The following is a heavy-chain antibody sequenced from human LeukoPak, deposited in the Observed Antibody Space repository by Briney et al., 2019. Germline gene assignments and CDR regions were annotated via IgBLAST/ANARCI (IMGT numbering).Heavy chain of an antibody. V-gene: IGHV4-34*01. J-gene: IGHJ5*02. D-gene: IGHD3-9*01. CDR3: ARGRFYDILTASYKGFYHWLDP. Sequence: SETLSLTCAVYGGSFSGYYWSCIRQPPGKGLELIGEINHSGSTNYNPSRKSRVTISVDTSKNQFSLKLSSVTAADKAVYYCARGRFYDILTASYKGFYHWLDPWGQGTLVTVSS. CDR2: INHSGST. CDR1: GGSFSGYY.